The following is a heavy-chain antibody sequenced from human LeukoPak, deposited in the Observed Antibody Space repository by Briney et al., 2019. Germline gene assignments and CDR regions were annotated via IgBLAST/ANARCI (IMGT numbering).Heavy chain of an antibody. CDR1: GYTFTSYD. V-gene: IGHV1-46*01. CDR2: INPSGSST. Sequence: ASVEVSCKASGYTFTSYDINWVRQAPGQGLEWMGLINPSGSSTLYAQKFQGRVTMTRDMSTTTDYMELSSLRSEDTAVYYCARDNSVGDIAWWFDPWGQGTLVTVSS. D-gene: IGHD3-16*02. CDR3: ARDNSVGDIAWWFDP. J-gene: IGHJ5*02.